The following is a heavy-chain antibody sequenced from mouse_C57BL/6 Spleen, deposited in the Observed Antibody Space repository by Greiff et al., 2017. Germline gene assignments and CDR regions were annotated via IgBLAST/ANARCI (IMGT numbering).Heavy chain of an antibody. CDR2: INYDGSST. V-gene: IGHV5-16*01. CDR1: GFTFSDYY. D-gene: IGHD1-1*01. J-gene: IGHJ2*01. CDR3: ARSSITTPPARDYFDY. Sequence: EVMLVESEGGLVQPGSSMKLSCTASGFTFSDYYMAWVRQVPEKGLEWVAKINYDGSSTYYLDSLKSRFIISRDNAKNILYLQMSSLKSEDTATYYCARSSITTPPARDYFDYWGQGTTLTVSS.